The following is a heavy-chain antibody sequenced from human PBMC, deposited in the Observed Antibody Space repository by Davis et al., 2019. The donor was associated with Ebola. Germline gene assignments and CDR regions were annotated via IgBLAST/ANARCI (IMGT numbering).Heavy chain of an antibody. CDR2: ISSSGSSM. D-gene: IGHD4-11*01. CDR1: GFSFSDYY. V-gene: IGHV3-11*04. Sequence: GGSLRLSCAASGFSFSDYYMTWIRQAPGKGLEWLSYISSSGSSMNYADSVKGRFTISRDNSKNTLYLQMNSLRPEDTAVYYCARDSDDYSFDYWGQGTLVTVSS. CDR3: ARDSDDYSFDY. J-gene: IGHJ4*02.